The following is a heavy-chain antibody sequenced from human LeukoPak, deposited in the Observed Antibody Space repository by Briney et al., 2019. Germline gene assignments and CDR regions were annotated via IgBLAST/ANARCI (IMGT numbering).Heavy chain of an antibody. Sequence: PSQTLSLTCIVSGGSISSSSYYWGWIRQPPGKGLEWIGSIYYSGSTYYNPSLKSRVTISVDTSKNQFSLKLSSVTAADTAVYYCARETSQKGAHYMDVWGKGTTVTISS. CDR2: IYYSGST. D-gene: IGHD3-16*01. CDR3: ARETSQKGAHYMDV. V-gene: IGHV4-39*07. J-gene: IGHJ6*03. CDR1: GGSISSSSYY.